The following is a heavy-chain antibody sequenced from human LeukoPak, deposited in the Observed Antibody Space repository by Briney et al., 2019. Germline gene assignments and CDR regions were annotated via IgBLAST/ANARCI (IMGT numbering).Heavy chain of an antibody. CDR3: ASSSPRAVAGTRDAFDI. Sequence: SETLSLTCTVSGGSISSSSYYWGWIRQPPGKGLEWIGSIYYSGSTYYNPSLKSRVTISVDTSKNQSSLKLSSVTAADTAVYYCASSSPRAVAGTRDAFDIWGQGTMVTVSS. J-gene: IGHJ3*02. D-gene: IGHD6-19*01. V-gene: IGHV4-39*07. CDR2: IYYSGST. CDR1: GGSISSSSYY.